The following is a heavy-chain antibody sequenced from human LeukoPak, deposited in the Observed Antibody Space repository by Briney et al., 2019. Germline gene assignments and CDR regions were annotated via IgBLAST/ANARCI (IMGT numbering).Heavy chain of an antibody. J-gene: IGHJ4*02. D-gene: IGHD1-26*01. Sequence: GASVKVSCKASGYTFTSYGISWVRQAPGQGLEWMGIINPSGGSTSYAQKFQGRVTMTRDTSTSTVYMELSSLRSEDTAVYYCARGYGRIVGATRGYYFDYWGQGTLVTVSS. CDR3: ARGYGRIVGATRGYYFDY. CDR1: GYTFTSYG. CDR2: INPSGGST. V-gene: IGHV1-46*01.